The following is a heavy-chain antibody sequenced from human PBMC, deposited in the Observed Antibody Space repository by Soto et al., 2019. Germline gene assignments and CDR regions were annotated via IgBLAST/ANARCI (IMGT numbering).Heavy chain of an antibody. Sequence: QVQLVQSGAEVKKPGSSVKVSCKASGGTFSSYAISWMRQAPGQGLEWMGGIIPIFGTAKYAQKFQGRVTIIADESTSTAYMELISLRCEDTAVYYCARKYRSSLMVRGAPDWFDPWGQGTLVTVSS. D-gene: IGHD3-10*01. J-gene: IGHJ5*02. CDR2: IIPIFGTA. CDR3: ARKYRSSLMVRGAPDWFDP. V-gene: IGHV1-69*01. CDR1: GGTFSSYA.